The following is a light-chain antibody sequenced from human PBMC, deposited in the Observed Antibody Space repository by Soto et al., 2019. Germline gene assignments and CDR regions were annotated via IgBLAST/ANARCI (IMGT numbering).Light chain of an antibody. Sequence: SYELTQPPSVSVYPGQTARITCSGDALPKQYAYWYQQKPGQAPVLVIYKDSERPSGIPERFSGSSSGTTVTLTISGVQAEDEADYYWQSADSSGTWVFGGGTKLTVL. CDR2: KDS. CDR3: QSADSSGTWV. CDR1: ALPKQY. V-gene: IGLV3-25*03. J-gene: IGLJ3*02.